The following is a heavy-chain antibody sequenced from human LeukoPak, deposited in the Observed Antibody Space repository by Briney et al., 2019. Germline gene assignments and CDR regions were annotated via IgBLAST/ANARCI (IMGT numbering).Heavy chain of an antibody. CDR3: AKVSGPATIDY. D-gene: IGHD5-12*01. CDR2: ISYDGSNK. V-gene: IGHV3-30*18. Sequence: GRSLRLSYAASGFTFSSYGMHWVRQAPGKGLEWVAVISYDGSNKYYADSVKGRFTISRDNSKNTLYLQMNSLRAEDTAVYYCAKVSGPATIDYWGQGTLVTVSS. J-gene: IGHJ4*02. CDR1: GFTFSSYG.